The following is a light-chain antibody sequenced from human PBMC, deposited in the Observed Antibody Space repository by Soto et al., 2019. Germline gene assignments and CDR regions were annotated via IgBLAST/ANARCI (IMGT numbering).Light chain of an antibody. CDR3: QSYGSNLSVV. J-gene: IGLJ2*01. Sequence: QSALTQPPSVSGAPGQRVTISCTGSSSNIGTGYDVHWYQQLPGTAPKLLIYGNSNRPSGVPDRFSGSKSGTSASLAITGLQAEYEADYYCQSYGSNLSVVFGGGTKLTVL. V-gene: IGLV1-40*01. CDR1: SSNIGTGYD. CDR2: GNS.